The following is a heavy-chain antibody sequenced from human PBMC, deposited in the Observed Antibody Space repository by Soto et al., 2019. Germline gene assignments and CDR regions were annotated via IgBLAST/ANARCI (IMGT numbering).Heavy chain of an antibody. CDR1: GYTFTSYG. CDR3: ARYHGVYYYYYGMDV. Sequence: QVPLVQSGAEVKKPGASVKVSCKASGYTFTSYGISWVRQAPGQGLEWMGWISAYNGNTNYAQKLQVRVTMTTDTSTSTAYMELRSLRSDDTAVYYCARYHGVYYYYYGMDVWGQGTTVTVSS. CDR2: ISAYNGNT. D-gene: IGHD4-17*01. V-gene: IGHV1-18*01. J-gene: IGHJ6*02.